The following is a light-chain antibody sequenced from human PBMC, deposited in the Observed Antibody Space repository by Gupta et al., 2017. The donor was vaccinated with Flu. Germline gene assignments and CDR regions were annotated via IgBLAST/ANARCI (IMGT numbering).Light chain of an antibody. J-gene: IGKJ1*01. Sequence: PATLSVSSRERVTLSCRASQSIGSNLVWYQQKPGQPPRLLIYGVSTRAPGIPARFSGSGSGTEFTLTISSLQSEDFAVYYCQHYNNWPVTFGQGTKVEIK. CDR3: QHYNNWPVT. V-gene: IGKV3-15*01. CDR2: GVS. CDR1: QSIGSN.